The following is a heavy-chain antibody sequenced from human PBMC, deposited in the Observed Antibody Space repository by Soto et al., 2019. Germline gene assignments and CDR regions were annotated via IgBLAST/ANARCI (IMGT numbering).Heavy chain of an antibody. CDR1: GFTFSNFA. V-gene: IGHV3-30-3*01. J-gene: IGHJ4*02. D-gene: IGHD1-26*01. CDR2: VSYDGGTK. CDR3: ARRSGNYYESHYFDY. Sequence: GGSLRLSCAASGFTFSNFAIYWVRQAPGKGLEWVAVVSYDGGTKYYTDSVKGRFTISRDNSKNTVYLQMNSLRAEDTALYYCARRSGNYYESHYFDYWGQGTLVTVSS.